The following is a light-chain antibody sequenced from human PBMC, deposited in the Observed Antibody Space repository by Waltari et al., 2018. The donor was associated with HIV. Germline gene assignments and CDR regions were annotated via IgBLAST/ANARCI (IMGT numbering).Light chain of an antibody. V-gene: IGLV1-51*01. CDR3: GTWDSSLSAEVV. J-gene: IGLJ2*01. CDR1: SPNIGNNS. Sequence: QSVLTQPPSVSAAPGQKVTISCSGRSPNIGNNSVSWYQQLPGTAPKLLIYDNNKRPSGIPDRFSGSKSGTSATLGITGLQTGDEADYYCGTWDSSLSAEVVFGGGTKLTVL. CDR2: DNN.